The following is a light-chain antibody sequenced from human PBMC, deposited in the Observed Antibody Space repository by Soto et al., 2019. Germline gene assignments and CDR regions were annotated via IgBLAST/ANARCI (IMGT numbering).Light chain of an antibody. Sequence: DIQMPQSPSSLSASVRDRVTITCRASQSISSYLNWYQQKPGKAPKLLIYAASSLQRGVPSRFSGSGSGTDFTLTISSLQPEDFATYYCQQSYSTPSITFGQGTQLDIK. CDR3: QQSYSTPSIT. CDR2: AAS. V-gene: IGKV1-39*01. J-gene: IGKJ5*01. CDR1: QSISSY.